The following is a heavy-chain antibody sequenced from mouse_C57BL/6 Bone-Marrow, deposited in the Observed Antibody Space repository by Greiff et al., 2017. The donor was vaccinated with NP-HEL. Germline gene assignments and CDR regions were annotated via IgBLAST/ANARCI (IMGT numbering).Heavy chain of an antibody. CDR1: GFNIKDDY. CDR2: IDPENGDT. D-gene: IGHD1-1*01. J-gene: IGHJ2*01. Sequence: VQLKESGAELVRPGASVKLSCTASGFNIKDDYMHWVKQRPEQGLEWIGWIDPENGDTEYASKFQGKATITADTSSNTAYLQLSSLTSEDTAVYYCTTEVVATGDYFDYWGQGTTLTVSS. V-gene: IGHV14-4*01. CDR3: TTEVVATGDYFDY.